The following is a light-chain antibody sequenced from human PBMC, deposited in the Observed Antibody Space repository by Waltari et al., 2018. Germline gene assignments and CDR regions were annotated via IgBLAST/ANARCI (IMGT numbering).Light chain of an antibody. CDR2: LAS. V-gene: IGKV1-27*01. CDR1: QDISNY. Sequence: DIQMTQSPSSLSASVGDKVTITCRASQDISNYLAWYQQKPGKVPELLIYLASTLRSGVSSRFSGSGSGTDFTLTISSLQPEDVATYFCQKYHTSPVTFGPGTRLDIK. CDR3: QKYHTSPVT. J-gene: IGKJ3*01.